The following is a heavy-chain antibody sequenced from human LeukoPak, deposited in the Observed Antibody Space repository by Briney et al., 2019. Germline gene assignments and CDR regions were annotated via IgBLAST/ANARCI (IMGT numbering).Heavy chain of an antibody. CDR3: WKLRWLSTSEGNYFDY. Sequence: GGSLRLSCAASGFNFKNYAMSWVRQAPGKGLEWVSTISGDGSSTRYADSVKGRFTISRDNSKNTLYLQMNSLRAEDTAVYYCWKLRWLSTSEGNYFDYWGQGALVSVSS. D-gene: IGHD3-22*01. CDR2: ISGDGSST. J-gene: IGHJ4*02. CDR1: GFNFKNYA. V-gene: IGHV3-23*01.